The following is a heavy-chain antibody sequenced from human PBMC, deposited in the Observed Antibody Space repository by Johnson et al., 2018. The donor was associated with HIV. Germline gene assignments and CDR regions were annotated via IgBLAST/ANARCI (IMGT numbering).Heavy chain of an antibody. Sequence: VQLVESGGGLVKPGGSLRLSCAASGFTFSDYYMSWIRQAPGKGLEWVSYISSSGSTIYYADSVKGRFTISRDNAKNSLYLQMHNLRAGDTAVYFCARESRDGPNLRAFDIWGQGTTVIVSS. V-gene: IGHV3-11*01. CDR2: ISSSGSTI. CDR3: ARESRDGPNLRAFDI. J-gene: IGHJ3*02. D-gene: IGHD5-24*01. CDR1: GFTFSDYY.